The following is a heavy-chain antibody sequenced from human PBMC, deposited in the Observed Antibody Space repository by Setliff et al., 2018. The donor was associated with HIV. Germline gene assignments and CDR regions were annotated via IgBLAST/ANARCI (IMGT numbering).Heavy chain of an antibody. CDR2: IKQDGSEK. Sequence: PGGSLRLSCAASGLTFSSYWMSWVRQAPGKGLEWVANIKQDGSEKYYVDSVKGRFTISRDNAKNSLYLQMNSLRAEDTAVYYCARARVGFDPWGQGTLVTVSS. CDR1: GLTFSSYW. CDR3: ARARVGFDP. V-gene: IGHV3-7*01. J-gene: IGHJ5*02.